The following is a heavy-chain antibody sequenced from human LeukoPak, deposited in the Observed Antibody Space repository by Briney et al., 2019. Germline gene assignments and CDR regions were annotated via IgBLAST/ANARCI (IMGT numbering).Heavy chain of an antibody. Sequence: SETLSLTCTVSGGSISSSSYYWGWIRQPPGKGLEWIGSIYYSGSTYYNPSLKSRVTISVDTSKNQFPLKLSSVTAADTAVYYCARLQWLRPFDYWGQGTLVTVSS. D-gene: IGHD5-12*01. CDR3: ARLQWLRPFDY. CDR1: GGSISSSSYY. V-gene: IGHV4-39*01. CDR2: IYYSGST. J-gene: IGHJ4*02.